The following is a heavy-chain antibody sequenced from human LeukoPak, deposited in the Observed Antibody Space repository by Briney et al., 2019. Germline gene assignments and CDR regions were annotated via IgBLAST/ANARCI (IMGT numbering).Heavy chain of an antibody. CDR1: GGSISSYY. J-gene: IGHJ3*02. Sequence: SETLSLTCTVSGGSISSYYWSWVRQPPGKGVEWIGYIYYTGSTTHNPSLNSRVTISLDTSKNQFSLKLSSVTAADTAVYYCAGDVDTVMLNAFDIWGQGTVVTVSS. CDR2: IYYTGST. CDR3: AGDVDTVMLNAFDI. D-gene: IGHD3-16*01. V-gene: IGHV4-59*08.